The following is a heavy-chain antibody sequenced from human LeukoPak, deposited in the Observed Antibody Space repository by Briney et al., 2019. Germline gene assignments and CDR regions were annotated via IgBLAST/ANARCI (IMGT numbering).Heavy chain of an antibody. CDR3: AREWELQNWFDP. D-gene: IGHD1-26*01. V-gene: IGHV1-18*01. CDR1: GYTFTCYG. J-gene: IGHJ5*02. CDR2: ISAYNGNT. Sequence: ASVKVSCKASGYTFTCYGISWVRQAPGQGLEWMGWISAYNGNTNYAQKLQGRVTMTTDTSTRTAYMELRSLRSDDTAVYYSAREWELQNWFDPWGQGTLVTVSS.